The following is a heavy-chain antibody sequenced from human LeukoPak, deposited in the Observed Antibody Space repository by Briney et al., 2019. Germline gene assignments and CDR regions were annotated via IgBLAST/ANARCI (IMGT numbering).Heavy chain of an antibody. Sequence: PSETLSLTCTVSGGSISSSSYYWGWTRQPPGKGLEWIGSIYYSGSTYYNPSLKSRVTISVDTSKNQFSLKLSSVTAADTAVYYCARHDLGDYYGSGSYPNWGQGTLVTVSS. CDR3: ARHDLGDYYGSGSYPN. CDR1: GGSISSSSYY. V-gene: IGHV4-39*01. J-gene: IGHJ4*02. D-gene: IGHD3-10*01. CDR2: IYYSGST.